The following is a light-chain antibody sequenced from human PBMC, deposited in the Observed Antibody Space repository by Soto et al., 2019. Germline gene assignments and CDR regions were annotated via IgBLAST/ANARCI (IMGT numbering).Light chain of an antibody. CDR3: SSYTTSSALV. J-gene: IGLJ2*01. CDR1: SSDVGGYDY. CDR2: EVI. V-gene: IGLV2-14*01. Sequence: ALTQSASVSGSPGQSITIPCTGTSSDVGGYDYVSWYQQHPGKVPKLIIYEVIKRPSGVSHRFSGSKSGDTASLTISGLQTEDEADYYCSSYTTSSALVFGGGTKVTVL.